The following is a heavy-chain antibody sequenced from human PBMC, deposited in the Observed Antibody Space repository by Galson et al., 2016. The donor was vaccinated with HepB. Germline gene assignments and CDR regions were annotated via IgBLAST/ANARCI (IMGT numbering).Heavy chain of an antibody. J-gene: IGHJ4*02. CDR1: GFTFRYYA. D-gene: IGHD2-15*01. V-gene: IGHV3-23*01. CDR2: ISGAGGTT. Sequence: LRLSCASFGFTFRYYAMTWVRRAPGKGLEWVSDISGAGGTTHYADSVKGRFTISRDNSGDTLYLQMDRLRAADTAVYYCAKERGWYGGPNFGSWGQGTLVTVSS. CDR3: AKERGWYGGPNFGS.